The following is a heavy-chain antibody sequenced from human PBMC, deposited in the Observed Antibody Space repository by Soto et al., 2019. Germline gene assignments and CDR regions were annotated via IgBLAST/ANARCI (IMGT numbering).Heavy chain of an antibody. Sequence: PSETLSLTCAVSGGSISSGGYYWSWIRQHPGKGLEWIGYIYYSGSTYYNPSLKSRVTISVDTSKNQFSLKLSSVTAADTAVYYCARSPYYYDSSGAAQYFQHWGQGTLVT. J-gene: IGHJ1*01. V-gene: IGHV4-31*11. CDR3: ARSPYYYDSSGAAQYFQH. D-gene: IGHD3-22*01. CDR2: IYYSGST. CDR1: GGSISSGGYY.